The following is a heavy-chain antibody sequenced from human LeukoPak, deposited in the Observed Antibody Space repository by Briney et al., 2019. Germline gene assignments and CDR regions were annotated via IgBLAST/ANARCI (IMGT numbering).Heavy chain of an antibody. CDR1: GFTFSSYW. CDR3: ARALAGYHGFYYYYYMDV. D-gene: IGHD5-18*01. V-gene: IGHV3-7*04. J-gene: IGHJ6*03. Sequence: GGSLRLSCAASGFTFSSYWMSWVRQAPGKGLEWVANIKQDGSEKYYVDSVKGRFTISRDNAKNSLYLQMNSLRAEDTVVYYCARALAGYHGFYYYYYMDVWGKGTTVTVSS. CDR2: IKQDGSEK.